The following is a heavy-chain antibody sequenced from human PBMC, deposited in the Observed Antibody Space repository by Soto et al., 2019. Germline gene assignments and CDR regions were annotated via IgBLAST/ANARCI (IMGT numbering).Heavy chain of an antibody. CDR1: GGSISSYY. Sequence: SETLSLTXTVSGGSISSYYWSWIRQPAGKGLEWIGRIYTSGSTNYNPSLKSRVTMSVDTSKNQFSLKLSSVTAADTAVYYCARGVYTVTTGNWFDPWGQGTLVTVSS. D-gene: IGHD4-4*01. J-gene: IGHJ5*02. CDR2: IYTSGST. V-gene: IGHV4-4*07. CDR3: ARGVYTVTTGNWFDP.